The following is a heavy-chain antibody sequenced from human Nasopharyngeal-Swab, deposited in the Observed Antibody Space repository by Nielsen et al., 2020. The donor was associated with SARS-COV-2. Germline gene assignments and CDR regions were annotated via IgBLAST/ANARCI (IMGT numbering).Heavy chain of an antibody. CDR2: ISWNSGSI. Sequence: GGSLRLPCAASGFTFDDYAMHWVRQAPGKGLEWVSGISWNSGSIGYADSVKGRFTISRDNAKNSLYLQMNSLRAEDTALYYCAKVRSYYDGFYFDYWGQGTLVTVSS. J-gene: IGHJ4*02. CDR1: GFTFDDYA. V-gene: IGHV3-9*01. D-gene: IGHD1-26*01. CDR3: AKVRSYYDGFYFDY.